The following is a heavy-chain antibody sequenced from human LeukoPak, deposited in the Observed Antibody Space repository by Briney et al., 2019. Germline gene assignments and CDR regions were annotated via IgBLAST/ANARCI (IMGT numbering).Heavy chain of an antibody. CDR2: IYPGDSDT. CDR3: ARTLWFGEESAYYYGMDV. D-gene: IGHD3-10*01. Sequence: GESLKISCKGSGYRFTSYWIGWVRQMPGKGLEWMGIIYPGDSDTRYSPSFQGQVTISADKSISTAYLQWSSLKASDTAMYYCARTLWFGEESAYYYGMDVWGQGTTVTVSS. J-gene: IGHJ6*02. V-gene: IGHV5-51*01. CDR1: GYRFTSYW.